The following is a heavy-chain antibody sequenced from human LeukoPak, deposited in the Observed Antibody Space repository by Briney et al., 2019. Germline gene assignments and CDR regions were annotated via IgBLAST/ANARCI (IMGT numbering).Heavy chain of an antibody. D-gene: IGHD3-10*01. J-gene: IGHJ4*02. CDR3: AKDTMVRGVNVWDY. CDR2: ISGSGGST. Sequence: GGSLRLSCAASGFTFSSYAMGWVRQAPGKGLEWVSAISGSGGSTYYADSVKGRFTISRDNSKNTLYLQMNSLRAEDTAVYYCAKDTMVRGVNVWDYWCQGTLVTVSS. CDR1: GFTFSSYA. V-gene: IGHV3-23*01.